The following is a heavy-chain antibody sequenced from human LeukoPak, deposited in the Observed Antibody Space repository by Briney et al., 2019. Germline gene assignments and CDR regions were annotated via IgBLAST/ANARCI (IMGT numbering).Heavy chain of an antibody. CDR1: EFTFSNSW. V-gene: IGHV3-7*01. J-gene: IGHJ6*02. CDR2: INHGGSEK. CDR3: ARGHYGLDV. Sequence: GGSLRLSCAASEFTFSNSWMTWVRQAPGKGLEWVAHINHGGSEKNYVASVEGRFTISRDNAGNSLYLQMNSLRAEDTAVYFCARGHYGLDVWGQGTTVTVSS.